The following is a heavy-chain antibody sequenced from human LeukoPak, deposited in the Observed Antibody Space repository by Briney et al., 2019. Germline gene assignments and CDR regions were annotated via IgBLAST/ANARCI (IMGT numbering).Heavy chain of an antibody. J-gene: IGHJ4*02. D-gene: IGHD4-17*01. Sequence: GGSLRLSCAASGFTFSSYAMHWVRQAPGKGLEWVAVISYDGSNKYYADSVKGRFTISRDNSKNTLYLQMNSLRAEDTAVYYCARDPYGSYFDYWGQGTLVTVSS. CDR1: GFTFSSYA. V-gene: IGHV3-30*01. CDR3: ARDPYGSYFDY. CDR2: ISYDGSNK.